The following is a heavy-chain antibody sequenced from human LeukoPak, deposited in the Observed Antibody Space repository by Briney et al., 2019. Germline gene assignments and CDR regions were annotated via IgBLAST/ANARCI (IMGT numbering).Heavy chain of an antibody. CDR1: GFTFDDYG. CDR2: INWNGGST. Sequence: GGSLRLPCAASGFTFDDYGMSWVRQAPGKGLEWVSGINWNGGSTGYADSVKGRFTISRDNAKNSLYLQMNSLRAEDTALYHCARGVYGDPGGAVDYWGQGTLVTVSS. V-gene: IGHV3-20*01. CDR3: ARGVYGDPGGAVDY. J-gene: IGHJ4*02. D-gene: IGHD4-17*01.